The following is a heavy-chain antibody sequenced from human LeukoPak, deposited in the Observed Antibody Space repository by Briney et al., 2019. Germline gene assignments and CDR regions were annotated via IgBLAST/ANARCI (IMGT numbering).Heavy chain of an antibody. CDR2: IKSKTDGGTT. CDR3: TAELWVGELFMDS. D-gene: IGHD3-10*01. V-gene: IGHV3-15*01. Sequence: PGGTLRLSCAPSVFIFREACMSWVRYATGKGQDWGGLIKSKTDGGTTDYAAPVKGRFTISRDDSKNTLYLQMNSLKTEDTAGYYWTAELWVGELFMDSWGQGTLVTVSS. CDR1: VFIFREAC. J-gene: IGHJ4*02.